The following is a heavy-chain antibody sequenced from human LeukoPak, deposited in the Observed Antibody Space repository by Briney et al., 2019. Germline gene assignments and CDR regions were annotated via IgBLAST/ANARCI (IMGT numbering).Heavy chain of an antibody. V-gene: IGHV5-51*01. CDR1: GYSFTSYW. CDR2: IYPGDSDT. Sequence: GESLKISCKGSGYSFTSYWIGWVRQMPGKGLEWMGIIYPGDSDTRYSPSFQGQVTISADKSISTAYLQWSSLKASDTAMYYCARQGRDGYNEGYFDYWGQGTLVTVSS. CDR3: ARQGRDGYNEGYFDY. J-gene: IGHJ4*02. D-gene: IGHD5-24*01.